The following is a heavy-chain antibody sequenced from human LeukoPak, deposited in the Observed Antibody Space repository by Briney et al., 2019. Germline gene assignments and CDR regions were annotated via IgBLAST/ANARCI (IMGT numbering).Heavy chain of an antibody. V-gene: IGHV1-2*02. D-gene: IGHD4-23*01. J-gene: IGHJ4*02. CDR3: ARDQATVATPWWDH. Sequence: ASVTVSCKSSGYTFTGYYVHWVRQAPGQGLEWMGWINGNSGGTKYAQKFQGRVTMTRDTSISTAYMELSRVRSDDTAVYFCARDQATVATPWWDHWGQGTLVTVSS. CDR2: INGNSGGT. CDR1: GYTFTGYY.